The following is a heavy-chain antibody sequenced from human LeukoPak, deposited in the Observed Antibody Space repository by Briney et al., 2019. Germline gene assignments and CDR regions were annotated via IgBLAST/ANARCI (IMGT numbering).Heavy chain of an antibody. CDR2: VRSKAYGGTT. D-gene: IGHD3-22*01. CDR3: TRAWGYYYDSSAYYYNY. V-gene: IGHV3-49*04. Sequence: GGSLRLSCIASGFTFGDFAMSWVRQAPGKGLEWVGLVRSKAYGGTTEYAAFVKGRFTISRDDSNNIAYLQMNSLRTEGTAVYFCTRAWGYYYDSSAYYYNYWGQGTLVTVSS. J-gene: IGHJ4*02. CDR1: GFTFGDFA.